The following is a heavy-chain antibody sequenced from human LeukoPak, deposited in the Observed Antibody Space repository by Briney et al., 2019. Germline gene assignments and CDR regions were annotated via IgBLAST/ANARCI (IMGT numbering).Heavy chain of an antibody. Sequence: GASVKVSCKASGYTFTSYYMHWVRQAPGQGLEWMGGIIPIFGTANYAQKFQGRVTITADKSTSTAYMELSSLRSEDTAVYYCARDYGYYYDSSGSPDAFDIWGQGTMVTVSS. J-gene: IGHJ3*02. V-gene: IGHV1-69*06. CDR1: GYTFTSYY. CDR2: IIPIFGTA. CDR3: ARDYGYYYDSSGSPDAFDI. D-gene: IGHD3-22*01.